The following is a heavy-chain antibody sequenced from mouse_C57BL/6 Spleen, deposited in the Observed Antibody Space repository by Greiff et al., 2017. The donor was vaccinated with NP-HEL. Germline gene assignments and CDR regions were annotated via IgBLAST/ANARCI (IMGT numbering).Heavy chain of an antibody. Sequence: QVQLKQPGAELVKPGASVKMSCKASGYTFTSYWITWVKQRPGQGLEWIGDIYPGSGSTNYNEKFKSKATLTVDTSSSTAYMQLSSLTSEDSAVYYGARYYGSSYRWYFDVWGTGTTVTVSS. CDR2: IYPGSGST. J-gene: IGHJ1*03. CDR1: GYTFTSYW. CDR3: ARYYGSSYRWYFDV. V-gene: IGHV1-55*01. D-gene: IGHD1-1*01.